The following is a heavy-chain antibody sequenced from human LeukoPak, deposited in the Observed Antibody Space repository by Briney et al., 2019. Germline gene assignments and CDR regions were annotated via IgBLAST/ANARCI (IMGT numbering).Heavy chain of an antibody. V-gene: IGHV4-61*02. Sequence: SQTLSLTCTVSGGSISSGSYYWSWIRQPAGKGLEWIGRIYTSGSTNYNPPLKSRVTISVDTSKNQFSLKLSSVTAADTAVYYCARGVLYWGQGTLVTVSS. CDR1: GGSISSGSYY. J-gene: IGHJ4*02. CDR3: ARGVLY. CDR2: IYTSGST. D-gene: IGHD4/OR15-4a*01.